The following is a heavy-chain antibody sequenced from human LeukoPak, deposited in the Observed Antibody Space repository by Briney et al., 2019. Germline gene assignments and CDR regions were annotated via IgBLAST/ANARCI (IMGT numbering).Heavy chain of an antibody. Sequence: GGSLSLSCADSGFTFSRYAMSWVRQARGKGLEWVSAISGSGGSTYYADSVKGRFTISRDNSKNTLYLQMNSLRAEETAVYYWAKASGGRPHDYWGQGTLVTVSS. D-gene: IGHD2-15*01. CDR1: GFTFSRYA. J-gene: IGHJ4*02. V-gene: IGHV3-23*01. CDR2: ISGSGGST. CDR3: AKASGGRPHDY.